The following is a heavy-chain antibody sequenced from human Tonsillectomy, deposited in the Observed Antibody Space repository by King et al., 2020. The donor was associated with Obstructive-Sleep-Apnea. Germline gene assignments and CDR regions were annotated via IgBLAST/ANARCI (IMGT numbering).Heavy chain of an antibody. J-gene: IGHJ4*02. CDR1: GGSISNYY. CDR2: MYYSGNT. CDR3: ARHRGVEDYGGYGDYFDY. Sequence: VQLQESGPGLVKPSETLSLTCTVSGGSISNYYWSWIRQPPGKGLEWIGYMYYSGNTNFNPSLKSRVIISADTSKIQFSLRLSSVTAADTAVYYCARHRGVEDYGGYGDYFDYWGQGTLVTVSS. D-gene: IGHD5-12*01. V-gene: IGHV4-59*08.